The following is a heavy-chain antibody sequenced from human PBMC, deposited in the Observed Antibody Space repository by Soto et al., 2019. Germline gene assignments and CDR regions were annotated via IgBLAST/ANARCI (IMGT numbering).Heavy chain of an antibody. V-gene: IGHV1-18*01. CDR3: ARGSSVYYDSSGYYY. CDR2: ISAYNGNT. CDR1: GYTFTSYG. Sequence: VSVKVSCKASGYTFTSYGISWVRQAPGQGLEWMGWISAYNGNTNYAQKLQGRVTMTTDTSTSTAYMELRSLRSDDTAVYYCARGSSVYYDSSGYYYWGQGTLVTVSS. D-gene: IGHD3-22*01. J-gene: IGHJ4*02.